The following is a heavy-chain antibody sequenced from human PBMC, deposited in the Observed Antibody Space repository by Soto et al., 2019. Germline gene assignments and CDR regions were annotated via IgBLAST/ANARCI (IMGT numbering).Heavy chain of an antibody. J-gene: IGHJ6*02. CDR1: GGTFSSYA. Sequence: VASVKVSCKASGGTFSSYAISWVRQAPGQGLEWMGGIIPIFGTANYAQKFQGRVTITADESTSTAYMELSSLRSEDTAVYYCAKTGTTPEAYYYGMDVWGQGTTVIVSS. CDR3: AKTGTTPEAYYYGMDV. V-gene: IGHV1-69*13. CDR2: IIPIFGTA. D-gene: IGHD1-7*01.